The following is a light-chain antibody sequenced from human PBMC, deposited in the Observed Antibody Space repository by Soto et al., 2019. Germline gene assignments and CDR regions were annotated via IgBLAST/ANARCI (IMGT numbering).Light chain of an antibody. Sequence: QLVLTQPPSVSEAPRQRVTISCSGSWSNIGNNAVNWYQQLPGKAPKLLIYYDDLLSSGVSDRFSGSKSGTSASLALSGLQSEDEADYYCAVWDDNLNGVIFGGGTKLTVL. CDR2: YDD. J-gene: IGLJ2*01. V-gene: IGLV1-36*01. CDR1: WSNIGNNA. CDR3: AVWDDNLNGVI.